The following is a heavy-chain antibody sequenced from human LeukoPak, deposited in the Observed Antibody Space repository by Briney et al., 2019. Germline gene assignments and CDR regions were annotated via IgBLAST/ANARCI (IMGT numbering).Heavy chain of an antibody. D-gene: IGHD6-19*01. V-gene: IGHV1-2*02. CDR2: IDPNSGGT. CDR3: ARIDYITMTGNPHYFDS. J-gene: IGHJ4*02. CDR1: GYTFTDYY. Sequence: ASVKVSCKASGYTFTDYYMHWVRQAPGQGLEWMGWIDPNSGGTYCAQKFRARVTLARDTSMMTAYMELSRLRSDDTAMYFCARIDYITMTGNPHYFDSWGQGTLVTVSS.